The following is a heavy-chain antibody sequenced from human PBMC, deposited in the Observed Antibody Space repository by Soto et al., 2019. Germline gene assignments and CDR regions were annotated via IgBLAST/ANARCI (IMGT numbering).Heavy chain of an antibody. CDR3: ARWFDYDILTGQDSDAFDI. CDR1: GFTSSSYS. J-gene: IGHJ3*02. D-gene: IGHD3-9*01. CDR2: ISSSSSTI. V-gene: IGHV3-48*01. Sequence: GGSLRLSCAASGFTSSSYSMNWVRQAPGKGLEWVSYISSSSSTIYYAESVKGRFTISRDNAKNSLYLQMNSLRAEDTAVYYCARWFDYDILTGQDSDAFDIWGQGTMVTVSS.